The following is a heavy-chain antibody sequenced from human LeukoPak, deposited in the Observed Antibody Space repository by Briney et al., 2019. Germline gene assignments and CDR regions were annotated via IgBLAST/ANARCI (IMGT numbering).Heavy chain of an antibody. V-gene: IGHV4-59*11. Sequence: SETLSLTCNISGGSISSHYWSWIRQPPGKGREWIGYIYDSGNIHYNPSLKSRVTISVDTSKNQFSLKLSSVTAADTAVYYCARGVLLWFGEFLYYYYGMDVWGQGTTVTVSS. CDR2: IYDSGNI. CDR1: GGSISSHY. D-gene: IGHD3-10*01. CDR3: ARGVLLWFGEFLYYYYGMDV. J-gene: IGHJ6*02.